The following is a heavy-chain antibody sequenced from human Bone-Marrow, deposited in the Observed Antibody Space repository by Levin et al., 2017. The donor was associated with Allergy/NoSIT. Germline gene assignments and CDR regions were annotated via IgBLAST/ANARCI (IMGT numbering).Heavy chain of an antibody. J-gene: IGHJ4*02. CDR1: GYTFTSYY. CDR3: ANSYCRNGVCPFDY. D-gene: IGHD2-8*01. CDR2: INPSGGST. V-gene: IGHV1-46*01. Sequence: ASVKVSCKASGYTFTSYYIHWVRQAPGQGFEWMGIINPSGGSTSYAQKFQGRITMTADTSTSTVYMELSSLRSEDTAVYYCANSYCRNGVCPFDYWGQGTLVTVSS.